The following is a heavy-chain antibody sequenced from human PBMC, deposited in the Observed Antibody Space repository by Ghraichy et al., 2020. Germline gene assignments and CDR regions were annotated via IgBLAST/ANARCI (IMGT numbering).Heavy chain of an antibody. CDR2: IRAGGSIT. CDR3: AKGSYFDSYEATF. D-gene: IGHD3-16*01. V-gene: IGHV3-23*01. J-gene: IGHJ4*02. CDR1: GFTFSNYA. Sequence: LTCAASGFTFSNYAMTWVRQAPGMGLEWVSAIRAGGSITHYADSVKDRFTISRDDSKNTLYLQMNSLGPEDAALYYCAKGSYFDSYEATFWGQGTLVTVSS.